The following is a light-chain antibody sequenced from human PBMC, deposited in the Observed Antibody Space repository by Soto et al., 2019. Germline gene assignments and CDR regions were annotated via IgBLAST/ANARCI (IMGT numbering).Light chain of an antibody. J-gene: IGLJ1*01. V-gene: IGLV2-14*01. Sequence: QSVLTQPASVSGSPGQSITISCTGTSSDVGGYNYVSWYQQHPGKATKLMIYDVSNRPSGISNRFSGSKSGNTASLTISGLQAEDEADYYCSSYTGSSTYGFGTGTKVTVL. CDR2: DVS. CDR1: SSDVGGYNY. CDR3: SSYTGSSTYG.